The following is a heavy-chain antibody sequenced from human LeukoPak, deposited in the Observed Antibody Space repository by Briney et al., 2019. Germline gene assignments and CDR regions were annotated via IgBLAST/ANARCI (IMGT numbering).Heavy chain of an antibody. V-gene: IGHV4-59*01. D-gene: IGHD6-13*01. CDR2: ICYSGST. CDR3: ARGIRAAAGPYYFDY. CDR1: GGSISSYY. Sequence: SETLSLTCTVSGGSISSYYWSWIRQPPGKGLEWIGYICYSGSTNYNPSLKSRVTISVDTSKNQFSLKLSSVTAADTAVYYCARGIRAAAGPYYFDYWGQGTLVTVSS. J-gene: IGHJ4*02.